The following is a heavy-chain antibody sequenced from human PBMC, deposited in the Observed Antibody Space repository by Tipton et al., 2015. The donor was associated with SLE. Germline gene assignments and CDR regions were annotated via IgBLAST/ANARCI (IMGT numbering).Heavy chain of an antibody. J-gene: IGHJ6*04. CDR3: ARVLWGSSSVDV. CDR1: GFTFSDYY. D-gene: IGHD6-6*01. Sequence: SLRLSCAASGFTFSDYYMSWIRQAPGKGLEWVAVIRYDGSNKYYADSVKGRFTISRDNSKNTLYLQMNSLRAEDTAVYYCARVLWGSSSVDVWGKGTTVTVSS. V-gene: IGHV3-33*08. CDR2: IRYDGSNK.